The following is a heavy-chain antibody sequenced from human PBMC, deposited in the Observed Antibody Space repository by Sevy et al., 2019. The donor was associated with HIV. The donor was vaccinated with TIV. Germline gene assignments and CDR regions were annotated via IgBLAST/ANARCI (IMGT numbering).Heavy chain of an antibody. CDR2: ISYDGSNK. Sequence: GGSLRLSCAASAFTFSSYAMHWVRQAPGKGLEWVAVISYDGSNKYYADSVKGRFTISRDNSKNTLYLQMNSLRAEDTAVYYCASQRESLARIGESGYYYYGMDVWGQGTTVTVSS. V-gene: IGHV3-30-3*01. CDR3: ASQRESLARIGESGYYYYGMDV. J-gene: IGHJ6*02. CDR1: AFTFSSYA. D-gene: IGHD1-26*01.